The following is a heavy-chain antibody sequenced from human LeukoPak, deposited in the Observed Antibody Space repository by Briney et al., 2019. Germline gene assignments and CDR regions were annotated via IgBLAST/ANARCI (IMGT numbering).Heavy chain of an antibody. CDR1: GGYISTSNYY. J-gene: IGHJ4*02. CDR2: IYYSGST. CDR3: ARDAVAFDY. Sequence: PSETLSLTCTVSGGYISTSNYYWGWIRQSPGKGLEWIGYIYYSGSTNYNPSLKSRVTISVDTSKNQFSLKLSSVTAADTAVYYCARDAVAFDYWGQGTLVTVSS. V-gene: IGHV4-61*01. D-gene: IGHD2-21*01.